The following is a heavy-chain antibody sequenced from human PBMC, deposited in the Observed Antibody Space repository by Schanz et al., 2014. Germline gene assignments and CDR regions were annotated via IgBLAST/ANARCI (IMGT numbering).Heavy chain of an antibody. J-gene: IGHJ4*02. Sequence: VQLVESGGGVVQPGRSLRLSCAASGFTFSNHAMTWVRQAPGKGLEWVGRITNKPNNYNTEYAASVKGRFTISRDDSRNSLYLQMSSLKTEDTAVYYCVRLDVHDYWGQGTLVTVSA. CDR3: VRLDVHDY. D-gene: IGHD3-16*01. CDR1: GFTFSNHA. V-gene: IGHV3-72*01. CDR2: ITNKPNNYNT.